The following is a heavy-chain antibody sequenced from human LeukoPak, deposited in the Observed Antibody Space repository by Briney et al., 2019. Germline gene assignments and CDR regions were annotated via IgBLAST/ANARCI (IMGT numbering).Heavy chain of an antibody. D-gene: IGHD3-10*01. V-gene: IGHV4-59*01. Sequence: SETLSLTCVVSGGSISPYYWSWIRQSPGKGLEWIGYIYYSGSTNYNPSLKSRVTISVDTSKNQFSLKLSSVTAADTAVYYCARGGPFDYWGQGTLVTVSS. CDR3: ARGGPFDY. CDR2: IYYSGST. CDR1: GGSISPYY. J-gene: IGHJ4*02.